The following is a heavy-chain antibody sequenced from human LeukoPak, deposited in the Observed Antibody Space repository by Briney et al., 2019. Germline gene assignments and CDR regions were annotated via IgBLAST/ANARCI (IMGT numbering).Heavy chain of an antibody. V-gene: IGHV1-2*02. CDR1: GYTFSDYY. D-gene: IGHD1-26*01. Sequence: GASVKVSCKASGYTFSDYYMQWVRQAPGQGLGRMGWINPKSGDTKYAQKFQGRVTMTRDTSVSTAYMELSSLRSDDTAVFYCARGSPTGSSGKTAFDYWGQGTLVTVSS. CDR3: ARGSPTGSSGKTAFDY. J-gene: IGHJ4*02. CDR2: INPKSGDT.